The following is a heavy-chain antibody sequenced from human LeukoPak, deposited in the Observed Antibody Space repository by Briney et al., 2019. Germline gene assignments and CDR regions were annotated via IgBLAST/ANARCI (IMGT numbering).Heavy chain of an antibody. Sequence: GGSLRLSCAASGFTFSSYGTHWVRQAPGKGLEWVAVIWYDGSNKYYADSVKGRFTISRDNSKNTLYLQMNSLRAEDTAVYYCARDMLAVMVRGVITNWFDPWGQGTLVTVSS. CDR3: ARDMLAVMVRGVITNWFDP. J-gene: IGHJ5*02. CDR1: GFTFSSYG. CDR2: IWYDGSNK. D-gene: IGHD3-10*01. V-gene: IGHV3-33*01.